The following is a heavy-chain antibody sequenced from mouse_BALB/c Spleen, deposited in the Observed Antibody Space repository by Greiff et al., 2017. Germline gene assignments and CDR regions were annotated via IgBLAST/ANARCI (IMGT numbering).Heavy chain of an antibody. CDR2: IWSGGST. V-gene: IGHV2-2*02. CDR3: ARNLGIYDGYFFDY. D-gene: IGHD2-3*01. CDR1: GFSLTSYG. J-gene: IGHJ2*01. Sequence: VKLVESGPGLVQPSQSLSITCTVSGFSLTSYGVHWVRQSPGKGLEWLGVIWSGGSTDYNAAFISRLSISKDNSKSQVFFKMNSLQANDTAIYYCARNLGIYDGYFFDYWGQVTTLTVSS.